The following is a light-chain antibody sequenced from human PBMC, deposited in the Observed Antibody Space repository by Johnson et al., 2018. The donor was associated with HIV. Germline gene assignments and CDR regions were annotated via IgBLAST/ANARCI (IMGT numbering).Light chain of an antibody. CDR3: GTWDSRLSTGG. CDR1: SSNIANNY. Sequence: QSVLTQPPSVSSAPGQKVTISCSGSSSNIANNYVSWYQQIPGTAPKLLIFDNDKRPSGIPDRFSGSKSGTSATLGITGLQTGDEADYYCGTWDSRLSTGGFGTGTKVTVL. V-gene: IGLV1-51*01. CDR2: DND. J-gene: IGLJ1*01.